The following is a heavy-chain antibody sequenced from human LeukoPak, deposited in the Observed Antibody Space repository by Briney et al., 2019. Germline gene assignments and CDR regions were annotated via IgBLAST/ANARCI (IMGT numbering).Heavy chain of an antibody. CDR1: GFXLSSYD. D-gene: IGHD3-9*01. CDR3: ARHFTTGSIDH. Sequence: GGSLRLSCAASGFXLSSYDMHWVRQPPGKGLEWLAVISREGSIKYHADSVRGRFTISRDNSHNTLYLQMNSLRAEDTAVYYCARHFTTGSIDHWGQGNLVTVSS. J-gene: IGHJ4*02. V-gene: IGHV3-30-3*01. CDR2: ISREGSIK.